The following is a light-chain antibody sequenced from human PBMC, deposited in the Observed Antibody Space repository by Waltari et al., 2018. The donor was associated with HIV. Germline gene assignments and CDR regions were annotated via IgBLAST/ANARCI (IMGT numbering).Light chain of an antibody. V-gene: IGKV2-28*01. J-gene: IGKJ1*01. Sequence: EIVMIQSPLSLPVTPGEPASISCRSSQSLLQSNGYNYLDWYLQKPGQSPQLLIYLGSNTASGVPDRFSGSGSGTDFTLTISRVEAEDVGIYYCMQAVQTPPTFGQGTRVEIK. CDR2: LGS. CDR3: MQAVQTPPT. CDR1: QSLLQSNGYNY.